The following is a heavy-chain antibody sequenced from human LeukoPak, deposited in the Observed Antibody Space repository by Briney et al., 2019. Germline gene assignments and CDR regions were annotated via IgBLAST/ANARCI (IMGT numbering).Heavy chain of an antibody. V-gene: IGHV3-15*01. J-gene: IGHJ4*02. CDR1: GFTFSNAW. CDR3: TTEGGVQLWVLRRDY. Sequence: PGGSLRLSCAASGFTFSNAWMSWVRQAPGKGLEWVGRIKSKTDGGTTDYAAPVKGRFTISRDDSKNTLYLQMNSLKTEDTAVYYCTTEGGVQLWVLRRDYWGQGTLVTVSS. CDR2: IKSKTDGGTT. D-gene: IGHD5-18*01.